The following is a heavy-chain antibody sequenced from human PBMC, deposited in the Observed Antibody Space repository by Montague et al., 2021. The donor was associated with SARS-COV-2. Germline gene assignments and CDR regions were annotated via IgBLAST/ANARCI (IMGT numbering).Heavy chain of an antibody. D-gene: IGHD3-3*01. J-gene: IGHJ2*01. CDR1: GFTFSSYE. CDR3: AREKRRITIFGEVSIEYFDL. V-gene: IGHV3-48*03. CDR2: ISSSGSTI. Sequence: SLRLSCAASGFTFSSYEMNWVRQAPGKGLEWVSYISSSGSTIYYADSVKGRFTISRDNAKNSLYLQMNSLRAEDTAVYYCAREKRRITIFGEVSIEYFDLWGRGTLVTVSS.